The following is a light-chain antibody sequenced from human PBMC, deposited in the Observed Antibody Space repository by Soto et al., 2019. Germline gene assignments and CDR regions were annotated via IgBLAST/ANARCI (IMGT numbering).Light chain of an antibody. CDR3: QQSYTAPYT. CDR2: YAS. Sequence: DIQMTQSPPSLSPSVGDKVTITCRTSQDIRTFLNWYRQKPGKAPERLMYYASTLQSGVSSRLNGSGSGTDFTLTLTSLQPEDSATYYCQQSYTAPYTFGQGTKL. CDR1: QDIRTF. V-gene: IGKV1-39*01. J-gene: IGKJ2*01.